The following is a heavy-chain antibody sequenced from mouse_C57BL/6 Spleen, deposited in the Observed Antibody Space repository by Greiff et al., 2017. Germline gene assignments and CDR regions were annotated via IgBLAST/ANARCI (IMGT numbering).Heavy chain of an antibody. Sequence: QVQLQQPGAELVQPGASVKMSCKASGYTFTGYYITWVKQRPGQGLEWIGDIYPGSGSTTYNEKFKSKATLTVATSSSTAYMKLSSLTSEDSAVYYCAREAAQSSYFDYWGQGTTLTVSS. V-gene: IGHV1-55*01. CDR3: AREAAQSSYFDY. CDR2: IYPGSGST. J-gene: IGHJ2*01. CDR1: GYTFTGYY. D-gene: IGHD3-2*02.